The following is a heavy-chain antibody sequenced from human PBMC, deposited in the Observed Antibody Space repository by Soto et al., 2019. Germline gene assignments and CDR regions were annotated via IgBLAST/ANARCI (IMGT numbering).Heavy chain of an antibody. CDR1: GGTLSSYT. CDR3: ARALQRSSSSWYDY. CDR2: IIPILGIA. J-gene: IGHJ4*02. Sequence: SVKVSCKASGGTLSSYTISWGRQAPGQGLEWMGRIIPILGIANYAQKFQGRVTITADKSTSTAYMELSSVTAADTAVYYCARALQRSSSSWYDYWGQGTLVTVSS. D-gene: IGHD6-13*01. V-gene: IGHV1-69*02.